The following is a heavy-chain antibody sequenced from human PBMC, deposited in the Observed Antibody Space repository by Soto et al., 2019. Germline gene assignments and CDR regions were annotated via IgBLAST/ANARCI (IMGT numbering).Heavy chain of an antibody. CDR1: GYTFTNYA. J-gene: IGHJ5*02. CDR3: ARDPYYDFWSGSNWFDP. V-gene: IGHV1-3*01. Sequence: ASVKVCCKASGYTFTNYAMHWVRQAPGQRLEWMGWINAGNGDPNYSQNVQGRVTITGDTSASTAYMELSSLRSEDTAVYYCARDPYYDFWSGSNWFDPWGQGTLVTVSS. CDR2: INAGNGDP. D-gene: IGHD3-3*01.